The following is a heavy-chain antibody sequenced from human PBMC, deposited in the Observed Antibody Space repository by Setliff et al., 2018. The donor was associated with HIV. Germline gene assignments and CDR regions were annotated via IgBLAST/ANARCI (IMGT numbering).Heavy chain of an antibody. D-gene: IGHD2-21*02. CDR3: ARVRYCGGDCYPDAFDI. CDR1: GYTFTGYY. Sequence: ASVKVSCKASGYTFTGYYMHWVRQAPGQGLEWLGWINPNSGGTNYAQKFQGRVTMTRDTSISTVYMELSRLRSDDTAVYYCARVRYCGGDCYPDAFDIWGQGTMVTVSS. CDR2: INPNSGGT. V-gene: IGHV1-2*02. J-gene: IGHJ3*02.